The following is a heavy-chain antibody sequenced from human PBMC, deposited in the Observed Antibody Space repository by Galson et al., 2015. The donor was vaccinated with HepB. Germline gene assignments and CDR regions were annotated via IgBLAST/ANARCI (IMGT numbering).Heavy chain of an antibody. CDR1: GYTFTTYY. Sequence: VKVSCKASGYTFTTYYIHWVRQAPGQGLEWMGIINPSGGSTSYAQKFQGRVTMTRDTSTSTVFMELKSLRSEDTAMYYCARSGYCSSTVCENAFDIWGQGTMVTVSS. J-gene: IGHJ3*02. CDR3: ARSGYCSSTVCENAFDI. CDR2: INPSGGST. V-gene: IGHV1-46*01. D-gene: IGHD2-2*03.